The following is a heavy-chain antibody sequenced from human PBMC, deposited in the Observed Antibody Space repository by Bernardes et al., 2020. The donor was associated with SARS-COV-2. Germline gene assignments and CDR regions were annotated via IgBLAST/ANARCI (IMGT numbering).Heavy chain of an antibody. CDR3: VRGPSDGHGRFEY. Sequence: GGSLRLSCAACGFTFSSYWMHWVRQGPGKGLVWVSRINTDGRTTTYADSVKGRFTISRDNGKNTLYLQMNSLRAEDTALYYCVRGPSDGHGRFEYWSQGALVTVSS. CDR1: GFTFSSYW. J-gene: IGHJ4*02. V-gene: IGHV3-74*03. CDR2: INTDGRTT.